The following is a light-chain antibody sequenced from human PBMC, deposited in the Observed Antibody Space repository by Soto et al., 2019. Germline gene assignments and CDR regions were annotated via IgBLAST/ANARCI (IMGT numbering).Light chain of an antibody. Sequence: DIQMTQSPSSLSASVGDRVTITCQASQDINNCLNWYQLKPGKAPKLLIYDASNLGTGVPSRFSGSGSGTDFTFTISSLQPEDVATYYCQQYESLVHFGGGTKVDIK. CDR2: DAS. CDR1: QDINNC. J-gene: IGKJ4*01. CDR3: QQYESLVH. V-gene: IGKV1-33*01.